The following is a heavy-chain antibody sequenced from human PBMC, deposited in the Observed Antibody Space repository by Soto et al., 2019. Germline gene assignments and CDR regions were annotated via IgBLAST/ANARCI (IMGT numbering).Heavy chain of an antibody. CDR1: GGTFSSYA. Sequence: SVKVSCKASGGTFSSYAISWVRQAPGQGLEWMGGIIPIFGTANYAQKFQGRVTITADESTSTAYMELSSLRSEDTAVYYCARKATTVTDNYYYYYGMDVWGQGTTVTVSS. V-gene: IGHV1-69*13. CDR2: IIPIFGTA. CDR3: ARKATTVTDNYYYYYGMDV. J-gene: IGHJ6*02. D-gene: IGHD4-17*01.